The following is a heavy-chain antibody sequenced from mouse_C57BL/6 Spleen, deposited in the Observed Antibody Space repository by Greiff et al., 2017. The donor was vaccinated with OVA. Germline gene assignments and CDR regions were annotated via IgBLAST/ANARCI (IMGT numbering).Heavy chain of an antibody. CDR2: ISYNGSN. CDR3: AIWLRHIDY. D-gene: IGHD2-2*01. CDR1: GYSITSGYY. Sequence: ESGPGLVKPSQSLSLTCSVTGYSITSGYYWNWIRQFPGNKLDWMGYISYNGSNNYNQSLKKRIFLTRDTSKNQVFLNLTSVTTEDTATYYWAIWLRHIDYWGQGTTLTVSS. V-gene: IGHV3-6*01. J-gene: IGHJ2*01.